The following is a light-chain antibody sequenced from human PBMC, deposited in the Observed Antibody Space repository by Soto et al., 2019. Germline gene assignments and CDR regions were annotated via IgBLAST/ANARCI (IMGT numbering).Light chain of an antibody. CDR2: AAS. J-gene: IGKJ4*01. CDR3: QQYYSYPPLT. CDR1: QGISSY. Sequence: AIRMTQSPSSLSASTGDRVTITCRASQGISSYLAWYQQKPGKAPKVLIYAASTLQSGVPSRFSGSGSGTDFTLTISCLQSEDFATYYCQQYYSYPPLTFGGGTKVDIK. V-gene: IGKV1-8*01.